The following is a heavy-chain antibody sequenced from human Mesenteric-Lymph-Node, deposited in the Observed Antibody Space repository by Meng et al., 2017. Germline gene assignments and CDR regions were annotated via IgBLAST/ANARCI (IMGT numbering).Heavy chain of an antibody. CDR1: GFTFSDYY. V-gene: IGHV3-11*04. Sequence: GGSLRLSCAASGFTFSDYYMSWVRQAPGKGLEWVSYISSSGSTIYYADSVKGRFTISRDNAKNSLYLQMNSLRAEDTAVYYCARDANQNLYSSGWDDAFDIWGQGTMVTVSS. J-gene: IGHJ3*02. D-gene: IGHD6-19*01. CDR2: ISSSGSTI. CDR3: ARDANQNLYSSGWDDAFDI.